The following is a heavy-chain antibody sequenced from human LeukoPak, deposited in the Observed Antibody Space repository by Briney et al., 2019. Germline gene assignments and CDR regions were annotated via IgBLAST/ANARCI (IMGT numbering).Heavy chain of an antibody. CDR3: LVYYDSSGQHAFDI. J-gene: IGHJ3*02. CDR2: MNPNSGNT. V-gene: IGHV1-8*01. CDR1: GYTFTSYD. Sequence: GASVKVSCKASGYTFTSYDINWVRQATGQGLEWMGWMNPNSGNTGYAQKFQGRVTMTRNTSISTAYMELSSLRSEGTAVYYCLVYYDSSGQHAFDIWGQGTMVTVSS. D-gene: IGHD3-22*01.